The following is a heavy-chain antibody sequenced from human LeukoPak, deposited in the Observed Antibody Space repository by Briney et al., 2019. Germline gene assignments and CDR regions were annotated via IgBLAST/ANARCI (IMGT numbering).Heavy chain of an antibody. D-gene: IGHD3-3*01. V-gene: IGHV1-69*08. CDR2: IIPILGTA. Sequence: SVKVSCKASGGTFSRNTISWVRQAPGQGLEWMGRIIPILGTANYAQKFQGRVTITADKSTSTAYMELSSLRSEETPVYYGARHPATFVISEFDYWGQQTLVTVSS. CDR3: ARHPATFVISEFDY. CDR1: GGTFSRNT. J-gene: IGHJ4*02.